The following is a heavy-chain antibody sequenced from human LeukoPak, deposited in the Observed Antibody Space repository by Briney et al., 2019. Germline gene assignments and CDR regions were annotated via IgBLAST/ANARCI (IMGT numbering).Heavy chain of an antibody. CDR3: ARDLLEWFGELYGMDV. CDR2: ISSSSSYI. Sequence: PGGSLRLSCAASGFTFSSYSMNWVRQAPGKGLEWVSSISSSSSYIYYADSVKGRFTISRDNAKNSLYLQMNSPRAEDTAVYYCARDLLEWFGELYGMDVWGQGTTVTVSS. CDR1: GFTFSSYS. V-gene: IGHV3-21*01. J-gene: IGHJ6*02. D-gene: IGHD3-10*01.